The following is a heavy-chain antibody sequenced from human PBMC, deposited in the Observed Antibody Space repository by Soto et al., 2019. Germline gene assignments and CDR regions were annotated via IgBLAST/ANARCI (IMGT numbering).Heavy chain of an antibody. CDR2: ISAYTGNT. V-gene: IGHV1-18*01. J-gene: IGHJ4*02. CDR3: LWGSSEFDY. Sequence: QAQLVQSGAEVKKPGASVKVSCKASGYSFTTYGIIWVRQAPGQGLEWMGWISAYTGNTKYAPKLQGRVTMTTDTSTTTAYMELRSLRSDDTAVYYCLWGSSEFDYWGQGTLVTVSS. CDR1: GYSFTTYG. D-gene: IGHD3-16*01.